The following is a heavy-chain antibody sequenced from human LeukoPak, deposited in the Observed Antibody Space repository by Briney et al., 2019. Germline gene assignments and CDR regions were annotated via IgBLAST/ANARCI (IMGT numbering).Heavy chain of an antibody. CDR2: IYYSGST. V-gene: IGHV4-59*08. CDR3: ARHLDYYDSSGYYGIWYFDL. J-gene: IGHJ2*01. D-gene: IGHD3-22*01. Sequence: SETLSLTCAVYGGSFSGYYWSWIRQPPGKGLEWIGYIYYSGSTNYNPSLKSRVTISVDTSKNQFSLKLSSVTAADTAVYYCARHLDYYDSSGYYGIWYFDLWGRGTLVTVSS. CDR1: GGSFSGYY.